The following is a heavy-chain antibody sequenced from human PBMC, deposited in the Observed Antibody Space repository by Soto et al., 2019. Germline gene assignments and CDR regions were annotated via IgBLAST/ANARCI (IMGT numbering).Heavy chain of an antibody. CDR3: ARDCDKIHIAAAGTGFDY. CDR1: GFTFSSYG. D-gene: IGHD6-13*01. J-gene: IGHJ4*02. CDR2: IWYDGSNK. V-gene: IGHV3-33*01. Sequence: GGSLRLSCAASGFTFSSYGMHWVRQAPGKGLEWVAVIWYDGSNKYYADSVKGRFTISRDNSKNTLYLQMNSLRAEDTAVYYCARDCDKIHIAAAGTGFDYWGQGTLVTVSS.